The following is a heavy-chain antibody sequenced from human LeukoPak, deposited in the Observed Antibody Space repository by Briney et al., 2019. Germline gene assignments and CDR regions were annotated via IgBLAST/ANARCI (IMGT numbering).Heavy chain of an antibody. CDR1: GFTFSNAW. Sequence: GSLRLSCAASGFTFSNAWTSWVRQAPGKGLEWVSYISSSGSTIYYADSVKGRFTISRDNAKNSLYLQMNSLRAEDTAVYYCAREYSSSWYVNWFDPWGQGTLVTVSS. J-gene: IGHJ5*02. CDR2: ISSSGSTI. V-gene: IGHV3-11*01. D-gene: IGHD6-13*01. CDR3: AREYSSSWYVNWFDP.